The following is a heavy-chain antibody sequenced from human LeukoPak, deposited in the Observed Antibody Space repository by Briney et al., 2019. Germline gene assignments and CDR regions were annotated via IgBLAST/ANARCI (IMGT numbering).Heavy chain of an antibody. CDR2: IKQGGGEI. V-gene: IGHV3-7*01. CDR3: ARSSNGVYIQ. CDR1: GFTFSRYW. J-gene: IGHJ4*02. Sequence: PGGSLRLSCAASGFTFSRYWMSWVRQVPRKGLEWVANIKQGGGEIYYVDSVKGRFTISRDNAKNSLYVQMNSLRADDSAVYYCARSSNGVYIQWGQGTLVTVSS. D-gene: IGHD2-8*01.